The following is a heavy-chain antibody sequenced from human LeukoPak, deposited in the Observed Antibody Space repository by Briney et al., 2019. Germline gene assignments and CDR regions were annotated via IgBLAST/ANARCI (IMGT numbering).Heavy chain of an antibody. Sequence: PGRSLRLSCAASGFTFSSYGMHWVRQAPGKGLEWVAVIWYDGSNKYYADSVKGRFTISRDNSKNTLYLQMSSLRAEDTAVYYCAKDYGGNSMIDYWGQGTLVTVSS. V-gene: IGHV3-33*06. D-gene: IGHD4-23*01. CDR3: AKDYGGNSMIDY. J-gene: IGHJ4*02. CDR1: GFTFSSYG. CDR2: IWYDGSNK.